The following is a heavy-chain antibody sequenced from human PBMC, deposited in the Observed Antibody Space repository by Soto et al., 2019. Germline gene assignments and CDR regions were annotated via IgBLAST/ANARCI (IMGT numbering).Heavy chain of an antibody. CDR2: INPNRGGT. V-gene: IGHV1-2*02. J-gene: IGHJ4*02. CDR3: TFQPWGVPF. Sequence: QVQLVQSGAEVRTPGASVKVSCKASGYTFTDFYMHWVRQAPGQGLEWMGWINPNRGGTNYAQKFQGRVTMTRDTAISTAHMELNRVGSGGTAMYYWTFQPWGVPFWGQGTLVTGPS. D-gene: IGHD1-26*01. CDR1: GYTFTDFY.